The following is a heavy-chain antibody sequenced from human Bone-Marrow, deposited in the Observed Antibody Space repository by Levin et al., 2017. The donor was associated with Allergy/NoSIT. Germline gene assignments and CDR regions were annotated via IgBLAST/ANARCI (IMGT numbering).Heavy chain of an antibody. CDR2: ISSSSSYT. V-gene: IGHV3-11*03. CDR3: ARIVATIKSLYYYYYMDV. Sequence: GGSLRLSCAASGFTFSDYYMSWIRQAPGKGLEWVSYISSSSSYTNYADSVKGRFTISRDNAKNSLYLQMNSLRAEDTAVYYCARIVATIKSLYYYYYMDVWGKGTTVTVSS. CDR1: GFTFSDYY. J-gene: IGHJ6*03. D-gene: IGHD5-12*01.